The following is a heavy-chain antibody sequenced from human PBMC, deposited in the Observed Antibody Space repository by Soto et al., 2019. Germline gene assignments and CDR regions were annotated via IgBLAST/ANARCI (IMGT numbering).Heavy chain of an antibody. CDR2: IKQDGGEK. J-gene: IGHJ6*02. CDR3: AREGYCSSTSCIYYGMDV. Sequence: GGSLRLSCAASGFTFSSYWMSWVRQAPGKGLEWVANIKQDGGEKYYVDSVKGRFSISRDNAKNSLYLQMNSLRAEDTAVYYCAREGYCSSTSCIYYGMDVWGQGTTVTVS. D-gene: IGHD2-2*01. V-gene: IGHV3-7*01. CDR1: GFTFSSYW.